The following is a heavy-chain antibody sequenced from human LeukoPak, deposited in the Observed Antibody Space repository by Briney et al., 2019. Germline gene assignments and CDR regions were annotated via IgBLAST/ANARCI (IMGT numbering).Heavy chain of an antibody. CDR3: ARGGGYSYGSFDY. V-gene: IGHV3-21*01. D-gene: IGHD5-18*01. Sequence: GGSLRLSCAASGFTFSDYTMTWVRQAPGKGLEWVASISSDSSYIDYADSVKGRFTISRDNAKNTLYLQMNSLRAEDTAVYYCARGGGYSYGSFDYWGQGTLVTVSS. J-gene: IGHJ4*02. CDR2: ISSDSSYI. CDR1: GFTFSDYT.